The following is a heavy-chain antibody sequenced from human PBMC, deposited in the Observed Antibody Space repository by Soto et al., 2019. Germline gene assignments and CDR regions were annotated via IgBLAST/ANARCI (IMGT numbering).Heavy chain of an antibody. CDR2: ISGSGDST. Sequence: EVQLLESGGGLVQPGGSLRLFCAASGFTFSSYAMSWVRQAPGKGLEWVSAISGSGDSTYYADSVKGRFTISRDNSKNTLFLQMNSLRAEATAVYYCAKTYYYDSSGYFRYYFDYWGQGTLVTVSS. V-gene: IGHV3-23*01. J-gene: IGHJ4*02. CDR3: AKTYYYDSSGYFRYYFDY. CDR1: GFTFSSYA. D-gene: IGHD3-22*01.